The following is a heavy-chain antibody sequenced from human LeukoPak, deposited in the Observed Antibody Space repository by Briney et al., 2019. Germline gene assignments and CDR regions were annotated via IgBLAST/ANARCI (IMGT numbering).Heavy chain of an antibody. Sequence: SLRLSCAASGFTFDDYAMHWVRQAPGKGLEWVSGISWNSGTIVYADSVKGRFTISRDNAKNSLYLQMNSLRAEDTALYYCAKGFYGSGTYRGALDYWGQGTLVTVSS. CDR3: AKGFYGSGTYRGALDY. CDR1: GFTFDDYA. V-gene: IGHV3-9*01. CDR2: ISWNSGTI. J-gene: IGHJ4*02. D-gene: IGHD3-10*01.